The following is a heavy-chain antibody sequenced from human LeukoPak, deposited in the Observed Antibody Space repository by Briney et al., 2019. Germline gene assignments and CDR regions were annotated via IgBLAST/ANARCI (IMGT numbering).Heavy chain of an antibody. D-gene: IGHD3-3*01. CDR2: ISGSGGST. CDR3: ASTAAGFLSNYGMDV. J-gene: IGHJ6*02. V-gene: IGHV3-23*01. Sequence: GGSLRLSCAASGFTFSSYAMSWVRQAPGKGLEWVSAISGSGGSTYYADSVKGRFTISRDNSKNTLYLQMNSLRAEDTAVYYCASTAAGFLSNYGMDVWGQGTTVTVSS. CDR1: GFTFSSYA.